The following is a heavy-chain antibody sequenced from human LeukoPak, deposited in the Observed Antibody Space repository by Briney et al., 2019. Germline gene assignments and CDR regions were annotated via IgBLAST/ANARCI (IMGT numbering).Heavy chain of an antibody. CDR1: GYTFTNYG. Sequence: ASVTVSFKGAGYTFTNYGFNWVRQAPAQGREGMGWINNCNGSTNYARKLQGRVTMNTDTSTSTAYMELRRLRSDDTAVYSCARDPGDIVVVPAATHPFGYGMDVWGQGTTVTVSS. D-gene: IGHD2-2*01. CDR2: INNCNGST. CDR3: ARDPGDIVVVPAATHPFGYGMDV. J-gene: IGHJ6*02. V-gene: IGHV1-18*01.